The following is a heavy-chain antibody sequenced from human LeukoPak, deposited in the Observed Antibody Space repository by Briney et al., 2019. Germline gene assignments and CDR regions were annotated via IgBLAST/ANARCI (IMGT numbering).Heavy chain of an antibody. V-gene: IGHV1-2*02. D-gene: IGHD2-15*01. CDR2: INPNSGGT. CDR3: ARTPLGYCSGGSCYPYYFDY. CDR1: GYTFTGYY. Sequence: VASVKVSCKASGYTFTGYYMHWVRQAPGQGLEWMGWINPNSGGTNYAQKFQGRVTMTRDTSISTAYMELSRLRSDDTAVYYCARTPLGYCSGGSCYPYYFDYWGQGTLVTVSS. J-gene: IGHJ4*02.